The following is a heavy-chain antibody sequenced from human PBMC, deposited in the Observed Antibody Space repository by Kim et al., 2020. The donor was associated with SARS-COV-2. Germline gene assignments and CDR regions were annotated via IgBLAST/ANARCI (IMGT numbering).Heavy chain of an antibody. D-gene: IGHD1-20*01. CDR1: LDSISSNYW. V-gene: IGHV4-4*02. CDR2: IYHSGNT. J-gene: IGHJ5*02. CDR3: AGASNWNPNWFDP. Sequence: SETLSLTCTVSLDSISSNYWWTWVRQPPGKGLEWIGKIYHSGNTNYNPSLKSRVTISVDKSKNQFSLKLTSVTAADTAVYYCAGASNWNPNWFDPWGQGTLVTVSS.